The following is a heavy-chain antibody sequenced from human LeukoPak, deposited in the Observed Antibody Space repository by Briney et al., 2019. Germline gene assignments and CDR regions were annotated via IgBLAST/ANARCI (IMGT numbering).Heavy chain of an antibody. V-gene: IGHV4-59*01. CDR2: IYYSGST. Sequence: PSETLSLTCTVSGGSINSYYWSWIRQPPGKGLEWIGYIYYSGSTNYNPSLKSRVTISVDTSKNQFSLRLSSVTAADTAVYYCASFYCSGGSCYQYFSYYYMDVWGKGTTVTISS. J-gene: IGHJ6*03. CDR1: GGSINSYY. D-gene: IGHD2-15*01. CDR3: ASFYCSGGSCYQYFSYYYMDV.